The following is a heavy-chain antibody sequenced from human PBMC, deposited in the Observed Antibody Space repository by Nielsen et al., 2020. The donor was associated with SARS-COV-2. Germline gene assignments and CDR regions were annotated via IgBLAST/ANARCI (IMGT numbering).Heavy chain of an antibody. CDR2: INHSGST. J-gene: IGHJ6*02. CDR3: ARAWGDCSGGSCYSGDYYYGMDV. V-gene: IGHV4-34*01. CDR1: GGSFSGYY. Sequence: SQTLSLTCAVYGGSFSGYYWSWIRQPPGKGLEWIGEINHSGSTNYNPSLKSRVTISVDTSKNQFSLKLSSVTAADTAVYYCARAWGDCSGGSCYSGDYYYGMDVWGQGTTVTVSS. D-gene: IGHD2-15*01.